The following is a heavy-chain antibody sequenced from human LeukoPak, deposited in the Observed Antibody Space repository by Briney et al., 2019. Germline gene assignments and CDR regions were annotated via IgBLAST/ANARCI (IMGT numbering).Heavy chain of an antibody. CDR2: IYTSGST. CDR1: GGSISSYY. D-gene: IGHD3-10*01. J-gene: IGHJ5*02. Sequence: SETLSLTCTDSGGSISSYYWSWIRQPAGKGLEWIGRIYTSGSTNYNPSLKSRVTMSVDTSKNQFSLKLSSVTAADTAVYYCARGIYYYGSGRGVNWFDPWGQRTLVTVSS. V-gene: IGHV4-4*07. CDR3: ARGIYYYGSGRGVNWFDP.